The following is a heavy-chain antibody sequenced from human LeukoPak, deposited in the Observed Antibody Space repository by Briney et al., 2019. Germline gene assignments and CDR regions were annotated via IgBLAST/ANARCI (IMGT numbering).Heavy chain of an antibody. J-gene: IGHJ1*01. CDR1: GFTFSTYG. V-gene: IGHV3-21*01. Sequence: GGSLRLSCAASGFTFSTYGMNWVRQAPGKGLEWVSSISSSASYIYYADSVKGRFTISRDNAKNSLYLQMNSLRAEDTAVYYCARDDSSGLITMGNLQHWGQGTLVTVSS. CDR2: ISSSASYI. D-gene: IGHD3-22*01. CDR3: ARDDSSGLITMGNLQH.